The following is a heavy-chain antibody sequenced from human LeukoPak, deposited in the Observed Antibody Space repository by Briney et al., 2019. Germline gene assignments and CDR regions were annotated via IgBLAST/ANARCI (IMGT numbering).Heavy chain of an antibody. D-gene: IGHD3/OR15-3a*01. Sequence: ASVKVSCKASGYTFTSYYMHWVRQAPGQGVEGMGIINPSADSTSYAQKFQGRVTMTRDTSTSTVYMELSSLNSEDEAVYYCARAFSTGRRFDYWGQGTLVTVSS. J-gene: IGHJ4*02. CDR2: INPSADST. V-gene: IGHV1-46*01. CDR3: ARAFSTGRRFDY. CDR1: GYTFTSYY.